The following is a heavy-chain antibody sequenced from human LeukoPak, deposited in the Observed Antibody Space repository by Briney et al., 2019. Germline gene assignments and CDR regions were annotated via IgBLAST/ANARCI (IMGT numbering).Heavy chain of an antibody. V-gene: IGHV3-23*01. Sequence: GGSLRLSCAASGFTFRSYAMSWVRQAPGKGLEWVSTLSGSGGSTYYADSVKGRFTISGDESKNTLSLQINSLRPEDTAVYYCAKNAAGIVLMIYAPLDSWGQGTLVTVSS. J-gene: IGHJ4*02. D-gene: IGHD2-8*01. CDR2: LSGSGGST. CDR3: AKNAAGIVLMIYAPLDS. CDR1: GFTFRSYA.